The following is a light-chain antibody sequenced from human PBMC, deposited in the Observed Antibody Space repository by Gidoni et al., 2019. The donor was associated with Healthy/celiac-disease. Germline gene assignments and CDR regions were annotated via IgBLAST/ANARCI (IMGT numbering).Light chain of an antibody. CDR3: QQRSNWPPLT. CDR1: QSVSSY. J-gene: IGKJ4*01. Sequence: EIVLTQSPATLSLSPGERATLSCSASQSVSSYLAWYQQKPGQAPRLLIYDAPNRATGIPARFSGSGSGTDFTLTISSLEPEDFAVYYCQQRSNWPPLTFGGXTKVEIK. V-gene: IGKV3-11*01. CDR2: DAP.